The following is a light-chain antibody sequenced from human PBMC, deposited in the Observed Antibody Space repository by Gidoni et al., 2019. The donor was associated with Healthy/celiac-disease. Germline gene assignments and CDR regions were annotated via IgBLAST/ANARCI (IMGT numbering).Light chain of an antibody. J-gene: IGKJ2*01. CDR1: QSISSW. CDR3: QQYNSYSYT. V-gene: IGKV1-5*03. CDR2: KAS. Sequence: DIQMTQSPSPLSASVGDRVTITFRASQSISSWLAWYQQKPGKAPKLLIYKASSLESGVPSRFSGSGSGTEFTITISSLQTDDFANYYCQQYNSYSYTFXQXTKLEIK.